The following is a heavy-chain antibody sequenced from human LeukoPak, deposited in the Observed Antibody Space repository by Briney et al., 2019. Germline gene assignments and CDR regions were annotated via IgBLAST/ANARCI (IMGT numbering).Heavy chain of an antibody. CDR2: MNPNSGNR. J-gene: IGHJ6*03. CDR3: AREVREEYQLLPPYYYYYYMDV. V-gene: IGHV1-8*01. D-gene: IGHD2-2*01. CDR1: GYTFIDYE. Sequence: GASVKVSCKASGYTFIDYEINWVRQATGQGLEWMGWMNPNSGNRGYAQKFQGRVTMTRNTSISTAYMELSSLSSEDTAVYYCAREVREEYQLLPPYYYYYYMDVWGKGTTVTISS.